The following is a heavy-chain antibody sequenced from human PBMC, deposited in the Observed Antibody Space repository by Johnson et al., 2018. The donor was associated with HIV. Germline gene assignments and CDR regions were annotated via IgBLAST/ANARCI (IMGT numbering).Heavy chain of an antibody. CDR2: ISYDGTNK. D-gene: IGHD1-1*01. V-gene: IGHV3-30*18. Sequence: QVQLVESGGGVVQPGRSLRLSCAASGFTFTNYAMHWVRQAPGKGLEWVAVISYDGTNKYYADSVKGRFTISRDSSKNSLYLHMSNLRAEDTAIYYCAKGDWNDVQDAFDVWGQGTMVTVSS. CDR3: AKGDWNDVQDAFDV. J-gene: IGHJ3*01. CDR1: GFTFTNYA.